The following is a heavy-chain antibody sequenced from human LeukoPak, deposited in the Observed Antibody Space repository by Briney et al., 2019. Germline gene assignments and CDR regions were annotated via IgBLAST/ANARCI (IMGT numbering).Heavy chain of an antibody. Sequence: PSETLSLTCTVSGVSISSYYWSWIRQPPGKGLEWIGYIYYSGSTNYNPSLKSRVTISVDTSKNQFSLKLSSVTAADTAVYYCARDTVVTYFDLWGRGTLVTVSS. CDR2: IYYSGST. CDR3: ARDTVVTYFDL. D-gene: IGHD4-23*01. J-gene: IGHJ2*01. CDR1: GVSISSYY. V-gene: IGHV4-59*01.